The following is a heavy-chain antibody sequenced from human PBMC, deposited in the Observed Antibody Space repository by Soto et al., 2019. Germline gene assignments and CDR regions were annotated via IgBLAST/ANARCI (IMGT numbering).Heavy chain of an antibody. J-gene: IGHJ1*01. CDR1: GFLLSTSGVV. CDR3: AHTPEGASRILGTVRYFQH. D-gene: IGHD7-27*01. CDR2: IYWDDDK. V-gene: IGHV2-5*02. Sequence: QITLKESGPTLVKPTQTLTLTCTFSGFLLSTSGVVVAWIRQPPGKALEWLSLIYWDDDKRYSPSLKSRLTISKDTSKNQVVLTMTNIDPLDTVTYYCAHTPEGASRILGTVRYFQHWVQGTLVTVSS.